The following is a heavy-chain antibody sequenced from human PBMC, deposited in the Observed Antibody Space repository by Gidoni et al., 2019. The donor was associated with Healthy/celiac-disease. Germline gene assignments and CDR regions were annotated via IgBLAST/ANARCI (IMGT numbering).Heavy chain of an antibody. Sequence: EVQLVESGGGLVQPGGSLRLSCAASGFTFDDYAMHGVRQAPGKGLEWVSGISWNSGSIGYADSVKGRFTISRDNAKNSLYLQMNSLRAEDTALYYCAKDILIGSGSYYNGYYYYGMDVWGQGTTVTVSS. CDR3: AKDILIGSGSYYNGYYYYGMDV. D-gene: IGHD3-10*01. J-gene: IGHJ6*02. CDR1: GFTFDDYA. CDR2: ISWNSGSI. V-gene: IGHV3-9*01.